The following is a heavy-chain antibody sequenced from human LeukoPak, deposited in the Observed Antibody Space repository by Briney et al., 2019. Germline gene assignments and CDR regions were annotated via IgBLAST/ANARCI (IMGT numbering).Heavy chain of an antibody. CDR1: AGAITRTSYF. CDR2: IYYSGTT. V-gene: IGHV4-39*01. Sequence: KSSETLSLTCTVSAGAITRTSYFWGWIRQSPGKGLEWIGSIYYSGTTYYNPSLQSRVSISVDTSKNQFSLHLNSVTAADTAVYYCASLCPYSSTWYGDYWGQGTQVTVSS. J-gene: IGHJ4*02. D-gene: IGHD6-13*01. CDR3: ASLCPYSSTWYGDY.